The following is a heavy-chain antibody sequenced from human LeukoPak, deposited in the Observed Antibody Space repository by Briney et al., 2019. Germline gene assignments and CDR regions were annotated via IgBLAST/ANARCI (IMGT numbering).Heavy chain of an antibody. J-gene: IGHJ4*02. CDR2: ISYDGSRK. V-gene: IGHV3-30*03. CDR1: GFTFSNYG. D-gene: IGHD6-13*01. Sequence: PGGSLRLSCAASGFTFSNYGMHWVRQAPDKGLEWVAVISYDGSRKYYADSVKGRFTISRDNAKNSLYLQMNSLRAEDTAVYYCARDLEQQLADYWGQGTLVTVSS. CDR3: ARDLEQQLADY.